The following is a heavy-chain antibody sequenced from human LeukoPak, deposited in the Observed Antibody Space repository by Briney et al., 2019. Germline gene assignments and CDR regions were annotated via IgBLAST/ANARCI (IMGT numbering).Heavy chain of an antibody. V-gene: IGHV4-59*01. CDR3: ARHDYGGNEAFDI. CDR1: GGSINNYY. CDR2: IYYSGST. J-gene: IGHJ3*02. Sequence: PSETLSLTCTVSGGSINNYYWSWIRQPPGKGLEWIGYIYYSGSTNYNPSLKSRVTISVDTSKNQFSLKLSSVTAADTAVYYCARHDYGGNEAFDIWGQGTMVTVSS. D-gene: IGHD4-23*01.